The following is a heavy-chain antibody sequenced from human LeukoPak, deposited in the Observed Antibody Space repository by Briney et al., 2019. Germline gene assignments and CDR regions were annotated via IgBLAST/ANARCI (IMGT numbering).Heavy chain of an antibody. Sequence: KSSETLSLTCAVYGGSFSGYYWSWIRQPPGKGLEWIGEINHSGSTNYNPSLKSRVTISVDTSKNQFSLKLSSVTAADTAVYYCARGLSPDFWSGYHRKRQYFDYWGQGTLVTVSS. D-gene: IGHD3-3*01. CDR2: INHSGST. CDR1: GGSFSGYY. J-gene: IGHJ4*02. V-gene: IGHV4-34*01. CDR3: ARGLSPDFWSGYHRKRQYFDY.